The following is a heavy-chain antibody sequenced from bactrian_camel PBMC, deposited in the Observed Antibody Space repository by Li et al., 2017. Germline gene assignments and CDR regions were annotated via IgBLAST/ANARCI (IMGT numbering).Heavy chain of an antibody. V-gene: IGHV3S30*01. D-gene: IGHD3*01. Sequence: QLVESGGGLVQPGGSLRLSCAASAFTFSSYAMSWVRQAPGKGPEWVSDINSGAGTTYYKDSLKGRFTISRDNAKNTVYLQMNSLKPEDTAVYYCAAGGSLYDLQRVRPKYWGQGTQVTVS. J-gene: IGHJ4*01. CDR1: AFTFSSYA. CDR2: INSGAGTT. CDR3: AAGGSLYDLQRVRPKY.